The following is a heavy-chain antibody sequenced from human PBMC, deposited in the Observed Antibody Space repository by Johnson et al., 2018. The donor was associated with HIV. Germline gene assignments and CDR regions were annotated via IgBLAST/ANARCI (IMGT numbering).Heavy chain of an antibody. CDR2: NNWNGGNT. Sequence: VQLVESGGGVVRPGGSLRLSCAASGFTFDDYGMSWVRQAPGKGLEWVSGNNWNGGNTGYADSVKGRFTISRDNSKNTLYLQMGSLRAEDMAVYYCARGALSPAAPDAFDIWGQGTMVTVSS. J-gene: IGHJ3*02. D-gene: IGHD6-13*01. CDR1: GFTFDDYG. CDR3: ARGALSPAAPDAFDI. V-gene: IGHV3-20*04.